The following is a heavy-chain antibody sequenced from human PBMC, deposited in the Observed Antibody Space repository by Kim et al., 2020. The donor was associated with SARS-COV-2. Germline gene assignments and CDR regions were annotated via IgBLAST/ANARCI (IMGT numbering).Heavy chain of an antibody. CDR1: GFTFSSYG. CDR3: AKDSTSYYGPFDY. CDR2: ISYDGSNK. Sequence: GGSLRLSCAASGFTFSSYGMHWVRQAPGKGLEWVAVISYDGSNKYYADSVKGRFTISRDNSKNTLYLQMNSLRAEDTAVYYCAKDSTSYYGPFDYWGQGTLVTVSS. D-gene: IGHD1-26*01. J-gene: IGHJ4*02. V-gene: IGHV3-30*18.